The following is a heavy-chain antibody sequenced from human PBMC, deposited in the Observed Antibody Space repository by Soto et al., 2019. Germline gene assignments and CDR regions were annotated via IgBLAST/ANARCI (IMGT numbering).Heavy chain of an antibody. J-gene: IGHJ5*02. V-gene: IGHV3-33*01. CDR1: GFTFSSYG. CDR3: ARDGGCRDGYTVGCNWFDP. CDR2: IWYDGSNK. Sequence: GGSLRLSCAASGFTFSSYGMHGVRQAPGKGLEWVAVIWYDGSNKYYADSVKGRFTISRDNSKNTLYLQMNSLRAEDTAVYYCARDGGCRDGYTVGCNWFDPWGQGT. D-gene: IGHD5-12*01.